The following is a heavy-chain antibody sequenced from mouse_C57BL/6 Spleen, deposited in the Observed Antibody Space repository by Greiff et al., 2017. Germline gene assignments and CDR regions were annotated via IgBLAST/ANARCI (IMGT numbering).Heavy chain of an antibody. D-gene: IGHD1-1*01. CDR3: ASYYYGSSQEWYFDV. Sequence: QVQLKQSGPGLVAPSQSLSITCTVSGFSLTSYAISWVRQPPGKGLEWLGVIWTGGGTNYNSALKSRLSISKDNSKSQVFLKMNSLQTDDTARYYCASYYYGSSQEWYFDVWGTGTTVTVSS. CDR1: GFSLTSYA. V-gene: IGHV2-9-1*01. J-gene: IGHJ1*03. CDR2: IWTGGGT.